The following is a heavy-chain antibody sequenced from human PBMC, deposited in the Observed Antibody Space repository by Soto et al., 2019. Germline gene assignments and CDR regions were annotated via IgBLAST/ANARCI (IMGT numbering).Heavy chain of an antibody. Sequence: EVQLLESGGDLIQPGGSLRLSCVASGITFGSRAMSWVRQATGEGLEWVSTITDTGGDAKYADSVRGRFTISRDNSKNSLYLQMNSLRAEDTAVYYCARDAAALLIDYYYYSSGYYGYWGQGTLVTVSS. D-gene: IGHD3-22*01. CDR3: ARDAAALLIDYYYYSSGYYGY. CDR1: GITFGSRA. J-gene: IGHJ4*02. V-gene: IGHV3-23*01. CDR2: ITDTGGDA.